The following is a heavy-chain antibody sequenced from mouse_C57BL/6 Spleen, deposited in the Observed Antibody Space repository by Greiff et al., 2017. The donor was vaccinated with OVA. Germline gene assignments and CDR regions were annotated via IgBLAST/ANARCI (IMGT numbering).Heavy chain of an antibody. CDR1: GYTFTSYW. D-gene: IGHD2-2*01. Sequence: VQLQQSDAELVKPGASVKMSCKASGYTFTSYWITWVKQRPGQGLEWIGDIYPGSGSTNYNEKFKSKATLTVDTSSSTAYMQLSSLTSEDSAVYYCARDGYDAAWFAYWGQGTLVTVSA. J-gene: IGHJ3*01. CDR2: IYPGSGST. V-gene: IGHV1-55*01. CDR3: ARDGYDAAWFAY.